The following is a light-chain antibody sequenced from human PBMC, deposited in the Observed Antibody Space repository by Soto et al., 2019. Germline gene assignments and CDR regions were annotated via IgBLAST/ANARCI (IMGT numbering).Light chain of an antibody. CDR3: QVWASSSADVV. Sequence: SSELTQPPSVSVAPGQTARITCGGTNIGSKSVHWYQQKPRQAPVLVVYDDSDRPSGIPERFSGSNSGNTATLTISRVEAGDEADYYCQVWASSSADVVFGGGTKVTVL. CDR1: NIGSKS. V-gene: IGLV3-21*02. J-gene: IGLJ2*01. CDR2: DDS.